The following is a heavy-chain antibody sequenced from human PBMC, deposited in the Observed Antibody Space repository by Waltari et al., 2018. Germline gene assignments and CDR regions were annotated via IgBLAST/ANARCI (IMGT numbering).Heavy chain of an antibody. D-gene: IGHD3-22*01. CDR3: ARVGRSGYFDY. V-gene: IGHV3-13*01. J-gene: IGHJ4*02. CDR1: GFTFSSYD. CDR2: IGTAGDT. Sequence: EVQLVESGGGLVQPGGSLRLSCAASGFTFSSYDMHWVRQATGKGLDWVSAIGTAGDTYYPGSVKGRFTISRENAKNSLYLQMNSLRAGDTAVYYCARVGRSGYFDYWGQGTLVTVSS.